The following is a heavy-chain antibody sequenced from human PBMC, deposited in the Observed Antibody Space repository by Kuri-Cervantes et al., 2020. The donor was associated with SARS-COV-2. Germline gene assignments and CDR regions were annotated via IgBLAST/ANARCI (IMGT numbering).Heavy chain of an antibody. Sequence: GSLRLCCAVSGYSISSGYYWGWIRQPPGKGLEWLGSIYHSGSTYYNPSLKSRVTISVDTSKNQFSLKLSSVTAADTAVYYCARGWDASGYFDYWGQGTLVTVSS. J-gene: IGHJ4*02. CDR2: IYHSGST. D-gene: IGHD1-26*01. CDR1: GYSISSGYY. CDR3: ARGWDASGYFDY. V-gene: IGHV4-38-2*01.